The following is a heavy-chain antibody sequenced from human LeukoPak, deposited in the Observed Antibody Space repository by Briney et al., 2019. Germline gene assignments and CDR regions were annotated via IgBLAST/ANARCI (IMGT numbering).Heavy chain of an antibody. Sequence: GASVKVSCKASGYTFTGYYMHWVRQAPGQGLEWMGWINPNSGGTNYAQKFQGRVTMTRDTSISTAYMELSRLRSDDTVVYYCARALPYYYDSSGPKYFQHWGQGTLVTVSS. CDR1: GYTFTGYY. V-gene: IGHV1-2*02. CDR3: ARALPYYYDSSGPKYFQH. D-gene: IGHD3-22*01. CDR2: INPNSGGT. J-gene: IGHJ1*01.